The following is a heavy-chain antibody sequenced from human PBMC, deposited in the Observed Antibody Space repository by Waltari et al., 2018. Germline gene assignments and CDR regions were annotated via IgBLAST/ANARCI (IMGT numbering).Heavy chain of an antibody. CDR3: ASDRGRGLYLDS. CDR2: VHQSGRS. Sequence: QVHLQESGPGLVKPSGTLSLTCPVSGDSISNNFFWSWVRQSPGKGLEWVGQVHQSGRSNYNPSLESRVTVSMDTSKNQFSLRVTSVTAADTAIYYCASDRGRGLYLDSWGQGTLVTVSP. V-gene: IGHV4-4*02. D-gene: IGHD2-15*01. J-gene: IGHJ4*02. CDR1: GDSISNNFF.